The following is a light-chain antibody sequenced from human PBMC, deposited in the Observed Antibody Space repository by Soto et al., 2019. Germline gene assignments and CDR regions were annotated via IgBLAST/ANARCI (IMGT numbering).Light chain of an antibody. CDR3: SSYAGSNNLV. CDR1: SSDVGGYNY. CDR2: EVS. J-gene: IGLJ2*01. V-gene: IGLV2-8*01. Sequence: QSALTQPPSASGSPGPSVTISCTGTSSDVGGYNYVSWYQPHPGKAPKLMISEVSTRPSGVPDRFSGSKSGNTASLTVSGLQAEDEADYYCSSYAGSNNLVFGGGTKLTVL.